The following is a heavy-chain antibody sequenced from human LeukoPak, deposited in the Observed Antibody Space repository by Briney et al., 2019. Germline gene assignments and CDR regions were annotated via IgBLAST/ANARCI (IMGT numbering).Heavy chain of an antibody. D-gene: IGHD3-10*01. Sequence: ASVKVSCKASGYTFTGYYMHWVRQAPGQGLEWMGWINPNSGGTNYAQKFQGRVTMTRDTSISTAYMELSRLRSDDTAVYYCARTAMVRGVMGPYYMDVWGKGTTVTISS. CDR2: INPNSGGT. CDR1: GYTFTGYY. J-gene: IGHJ6*03. V-gene: IGHV1-2*02. CDR3: ARTAMVRGVMGPYYMDV.